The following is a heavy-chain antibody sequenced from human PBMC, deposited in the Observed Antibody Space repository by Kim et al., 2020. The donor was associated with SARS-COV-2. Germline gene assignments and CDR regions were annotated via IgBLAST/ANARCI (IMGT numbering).Heavy chain of an antibody. J-gene: IGHJ4*02. Sequence: ASVKVSCKASGYIFSTYAITWVRQAPGQGLEWMGCISAYNGNTNYAQKFQGRVTMTTDTSTSTVYMELRSLRSDDTAVYYCARTSTGDYCGQGTLVTVSS. V-gene: IGHV1-18*04. CDR2: ISAYNGNT. CDR1: GYIFSTYA. D-gene: IGHD3-9*01. CDR3: ARTSTGDY.